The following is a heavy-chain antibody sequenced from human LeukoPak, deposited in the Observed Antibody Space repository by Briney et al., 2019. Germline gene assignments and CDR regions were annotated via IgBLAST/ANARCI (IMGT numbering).Heavy chain of an antibody. Sequence: SETLSLNCAVYGGSFSGYYWSWIRRPPGKGLEWIGEINHSGSTNYNPSLKSRVTISLDTSKNQFSLKLSSVTAADTAVYYCARSRNWIRLALLMDVWGTGTTVTVSS. J-gene: IGHJ6*03. CDR1: GGSFSGYY. V-gene: IGHV4-34*01. CDR3: ARSRNWIRLALLMDV. D-gene: IGHD1-1*01. CDR2: INHSGST.